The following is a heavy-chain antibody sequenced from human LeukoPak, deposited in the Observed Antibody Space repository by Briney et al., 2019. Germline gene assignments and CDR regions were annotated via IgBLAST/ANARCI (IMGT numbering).Heavy chain of an antibody. CDR1: GFTFSSYS. Sequence: GGSLRLSCAASGFTFSSYSMNWVRQAPGKGLEWVSYISSSSSTIYYADSVKGRFTISRDNAKNSLYLQMNSLRAEDTAVYYCAREEGYSYGAADYWGQGTLVTVSS. CDR2: ISSSSSTI. V-gene: IGHV3-48*04. D-gene: IGHD5-18*01. CDR3: AREEGYSYGAADY. J-gene: IGHJ4*02.